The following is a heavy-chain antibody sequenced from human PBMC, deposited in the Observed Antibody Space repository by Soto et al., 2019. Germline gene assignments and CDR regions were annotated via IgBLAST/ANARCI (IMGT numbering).Heavy chain of an antibody. J-gene: IGHJ4*02. D-gene: IGHD5-18*01. CDR3: ARGAADTAMVDS. Sequence: PSETLSLTCTGSGGSIPSYYWTWIRQPPRKGLEWLGYIFYSGSTFYNPSLKSRVTISIHTSKSQFSLQLTSVTAADTAVYYCARGAADTAMVDSWGQGTLVTVSS. V-gene: IGHV4-59*01. CDR2: IFYSGST. CDR1: GGSIPSYY.